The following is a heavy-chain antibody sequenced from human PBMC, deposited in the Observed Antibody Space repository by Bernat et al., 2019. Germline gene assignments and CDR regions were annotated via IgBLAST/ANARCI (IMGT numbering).Heavy chain of an antibody. Sequence: QVQLVESGGGVVQPERSLRLSCAASGFTFSAYALHCVRQASGKGLEWVALIFYDGSINEYSDSVKGRCTISRDNSKNTLNLQMNSLTAEDTAVDYCARDRRYCSGGSCFNEGGKSIDNWGQGTLVTVSS. CDR2: IFYDGSIN. D-gene: IGHD2-15*01. CDR3: ARDRRYCSGGSCFNEGGKSIDN. V-gene: IGHV3-30-3*01. CDR1: GFTFSAYA. J-gene: IGHJ4*02.